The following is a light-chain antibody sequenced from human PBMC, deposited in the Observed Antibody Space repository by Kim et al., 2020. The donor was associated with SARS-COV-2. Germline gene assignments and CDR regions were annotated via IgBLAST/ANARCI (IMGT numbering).Light chain of an antibody. J-gene: IGLJ2*01. CDR2: TNN. CDR1: SSNIGSNP. Sequence: QSVLTQPPSASGTPGQRVTTSCSGSSSNIGSNPVNWYQQFPGTAPKLLIYTNNQWPSGVPDRFSGSKSGTSASLAISGLQSEDEADYYCAAWDDSLNGVVFGGGTKVTVL. V-gene: IGLV1-44*01. CDR3: AAWDDSLNGVV.